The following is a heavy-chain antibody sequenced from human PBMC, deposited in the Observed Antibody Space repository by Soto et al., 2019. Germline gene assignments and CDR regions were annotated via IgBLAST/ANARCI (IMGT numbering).Heavy chain of an antibody. CDR1: GGSISSYY. CDR3: ARGSTNLVSFFFRSNWFDP. D-gene: IGHD2-2*01. V-gene: IGHV4-59*12. Sequence: SETLSLTCTVSGGSISSYYWSWIRQPPGKGLEWIGYIYYSGSTNYNPSLKSRVTISVDTSKNQFSLKLSSVTAADTAVYYCARGSTNLVSFFFRSNWFDPWGQGTLVTVSS. J-gene: IGHJ5*02. CDR2: IYYSGST.